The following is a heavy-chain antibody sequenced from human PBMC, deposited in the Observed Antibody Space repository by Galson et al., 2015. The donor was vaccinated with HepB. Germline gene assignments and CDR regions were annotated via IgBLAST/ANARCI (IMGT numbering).Heavy chain of an antibody. V-gene: IGHV4-59*01. D-gene: IGHD6-13*01. CDR3: ARVRIAAAGRGYYGMDV. CDR1: GGSISSYY. J-gene: IGHJ6*02. CDR2: IYYSGST. Sequence: QVQLQESGPGLVKPSETLSLTCTVSGGSISSYYWSWIRQPPGKGLEWIGYIYYSGSTNYNPSLKSRVTISVDTSKNQFSLKLSSVTAADTAVYYCARVRIAAAGRGYYGMDVWGQGTTVTISS.